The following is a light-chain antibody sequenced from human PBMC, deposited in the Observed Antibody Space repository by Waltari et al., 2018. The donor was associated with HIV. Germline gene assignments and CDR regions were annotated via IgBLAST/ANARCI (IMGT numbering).Light chain of an antibody. CDR3: GAWDSGLSAWV. J-gene: IGLJ3*02. CDR1: SSNIGNNY. CDR2: DNN. Sequence: HSVLTPPPSVSAAPGQKVTISCSGSSSNIGNNYVSWYQQFPGTAPKLLIYDNNKRPSGIPDRFSGTKSGTSATLGITGLQTGDEAGYYCGAWDSGLSAWVFGGGTKLTVL. V-gene: IGLV1-51*01.